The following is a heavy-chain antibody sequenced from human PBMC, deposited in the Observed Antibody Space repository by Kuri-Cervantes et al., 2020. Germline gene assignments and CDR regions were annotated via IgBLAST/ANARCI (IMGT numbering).Heavy chain of an antibody. CDR3: ARGVRSSYYDFWSGYYPATFLDY. CDR2: ISSSGSTI. Sequence: GESLKISCAASGFTFSSYAMHWVCQAPGKGLEWVSYISSSGSTIYYADSVKGRFTISRDNAKNSLYLQMNSLRAEDTAVYYCARGVRSSYYDFWSGYYPATFLDYWGQGTLVTVSS. CDR1: GFTFSSYA. V-gene: IGHV3-48*04. J-gene: IGHJ4*02. D-gene: IGHD3-3*01.